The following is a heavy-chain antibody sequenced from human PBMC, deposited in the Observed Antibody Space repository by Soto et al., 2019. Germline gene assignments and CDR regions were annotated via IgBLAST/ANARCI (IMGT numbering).Heavy chain of an antibody. D-gene: IGHD1-26*01. CDR2: INPNSGGT. J-gene: IGHJ4*02. V-gene: IGHV1-2*02. CDR1: GYTFTVYY. CDR3: ARDLAKGGGSAGFDY. Sequence: ASVKVSCKASGYTFTVYYMHGVLQSPLQGLEWMGWINPNSGGTMYPQKFQGRVTMTWDTSISTACMALTRLRSDDTAVYYCARDLAKGGGSAGFDYWGQGTLVTVSS.